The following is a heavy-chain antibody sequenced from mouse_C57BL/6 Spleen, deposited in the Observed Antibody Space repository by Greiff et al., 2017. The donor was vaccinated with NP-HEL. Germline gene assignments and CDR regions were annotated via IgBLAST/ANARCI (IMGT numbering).Heavy chain of an antibody. D-gene: IGHD2-3*01. CDR1: GYTFTSYW. J-gene: IGHJ2*01. Sequence: QVQLQQPGAELVKPGASVKLSCKASGYTFTSYWMQWVKQRPGQGLEWIGEIDPSDSYTNYNQKFKGKATLTVDTSSSTAYMQLSNLTSEDSAVYYCARGDDGYYGDYWGQGTTLTVSS. CDR2: IDPSDSYT. CDR3: ARGDDGYYGDY. V-gene: IGHV1-50*01.